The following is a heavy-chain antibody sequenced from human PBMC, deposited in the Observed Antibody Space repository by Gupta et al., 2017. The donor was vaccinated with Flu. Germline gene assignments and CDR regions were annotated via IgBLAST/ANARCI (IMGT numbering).Heavy chain of an antibody. J-gene: IGHJ6*02. CDR2: ISRSSGYI. Sequence: EVQLLESGGGLVRPGGSLRLSCAASGFSFTTYTFNWFRPAPGKGLEWLASISRSSGYIYYADSVKGRFTISRDNSEASLYLEMNSLRDEDTALYYCARLGGSGTSFHYFYGLDVWGRGTAVTVSS. D-gene: IGHD6-19*01. V-gene: IGHV3-21*02. CDR1: GFSFTTYT. CDR3: ARLGGSGTSFHYFYGLDV.